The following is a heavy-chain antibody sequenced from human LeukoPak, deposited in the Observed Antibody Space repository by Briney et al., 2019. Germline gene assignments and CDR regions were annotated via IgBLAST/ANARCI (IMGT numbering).Heavy chain of an antibody. CDR3: AKGPSRKDFDWFRGTAYNWFDP. D-gene: IGHD3-9*01. CDR2: ISYDGSNK. Sequence: PGGSLRLSCAPSGFTFSSYTMHWVRQAPGKGLEWVAVISYDGSNKYNADSVKGRFTISRDNSKNTLYLQMNSLRAEDTAVYYCAKGPSRKDFDWFRGTAYNWFDPWGQGTLVTVSS. J-gene: IGHJ5*02. V-gene: IGHV3-30*04. CDR1: GFTFSSYT.